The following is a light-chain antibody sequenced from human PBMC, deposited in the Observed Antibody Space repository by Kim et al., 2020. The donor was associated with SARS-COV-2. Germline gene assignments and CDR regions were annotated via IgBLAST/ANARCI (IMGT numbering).Light chain of an antibody. J-gene: IGLJ1*01. V-gene: IGLV3-1*01. CDR1: KLGDKY. CDR3: QAWDSKNFYV. Sequence: SYELTQPASVSVSPGQTASITCSGDKLGDKYASWYQHKAGQSPILVIYQDKKRPSGIPERFSGSNSGNTATLTISGTQAIDEADYYCQAWDSKNFYVGGTGTKVTVL. CDR2: QDK.